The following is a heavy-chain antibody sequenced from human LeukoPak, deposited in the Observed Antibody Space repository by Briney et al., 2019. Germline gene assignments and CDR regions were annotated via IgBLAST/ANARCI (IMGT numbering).Heavy chain of an antibody. J-gene: IGHJ4*02. Sequence: GGSLRLSCAASGFTFNTYSVNWVRQVPGKGLEWVSYISRSSTFISYADPVKGRFAISRDDAKNSLYLQMDSLRDEDTALYYCARDHDWAFDSWGQGTLVTVSS. D-gene: IGHD3-16*01. CDR2: ISRSSTFI. CDR3: ARDHDWAFDS. CDR1: GFTFNTYS. V-gene: IGHV3-48*02.